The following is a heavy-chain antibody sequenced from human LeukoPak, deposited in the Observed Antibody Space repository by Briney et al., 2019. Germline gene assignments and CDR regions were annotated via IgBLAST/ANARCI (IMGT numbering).Heavy chain of an antibody. D-gene: IGHD5-18*01. J-gene: IGHJ4*02. CDR3: ARARGYSYAFDY. V-gene: IGHV4-39*07. CDR2: MFYSGST. Sequence: SETLSLTCTVSGDSVTSTGYYQGWIRQPPGKGLEWIGSMFYSGSTYYNPSLKSRVTMSVDTSKNQFSLRLTSVTAADTAVYYCARARGYSYAFDYWGQGTLVTVSS. CDR1: GDSVTSTGYY.